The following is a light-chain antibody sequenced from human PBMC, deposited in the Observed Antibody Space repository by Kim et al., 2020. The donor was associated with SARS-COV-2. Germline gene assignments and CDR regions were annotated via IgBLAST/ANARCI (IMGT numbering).Light chain of an antibody. J-gene: IGKJ1*01. CDR1: QNINTN. V-gene: IGKV3-15*01. Sequence: VFPGERAPLSGRARQNINTNLAWYQQNPGQAPRLLIYGASTRATDIPARFSGSGSGTDFTLTISSLQSEDFAVYCCHQYNSWPGTFGQGTKVDIK. CDR3: HQYNSWPGT. CDR2: GAS.